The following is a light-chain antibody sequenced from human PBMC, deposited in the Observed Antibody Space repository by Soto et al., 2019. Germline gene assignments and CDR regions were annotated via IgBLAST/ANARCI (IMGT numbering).Light chain of an antibody. CDR3: QQYSSTPVT. J-gene: IGKJ4*01. V-gene: IGKV4-1*01. CDR2: WAS. CDR1: QSILFSSNNKNY. Sequence: IVMTQSPDSLAVSLGERATINCKSSQSILFSSNNKNYLTWYQQKPGQPPKPLIYWASTRESGVPDRFSGSGSGTDFTLTISSLQAEDVAVYYCQQYSSTPVTFGGGTKVEIK.